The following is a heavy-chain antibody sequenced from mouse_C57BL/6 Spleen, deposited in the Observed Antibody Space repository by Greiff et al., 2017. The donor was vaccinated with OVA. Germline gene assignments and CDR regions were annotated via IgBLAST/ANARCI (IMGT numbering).Heavy chain of an antibody. J-gene: IGHJ2*01. CDR1: GYTFTDYE. D-gene: IGHD4-1*01. V-gene: IGHV1-15*01. Sequence: QVQLQQSGAELVRPGASVTLSCKASGYTFTDYEMHWVKQTPVHGLEWIGAIDPETGGTAYNQKFKGKAILTADKSSSTAYMELRSLTSEDSAVYYCTRSDWDRGYCDYWGQGTTLTVSS. CDR2: IDPETGGT. CDR3: TRSDWDRGYCDY.